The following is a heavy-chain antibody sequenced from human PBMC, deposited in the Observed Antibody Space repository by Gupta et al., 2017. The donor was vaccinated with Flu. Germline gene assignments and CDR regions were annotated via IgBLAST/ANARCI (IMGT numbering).Heavy chain of an antibody. Sequence: QVQLVQSGAEVKKPGSSVKVSCKASGGTFSSYAISWVRQAPGQGLEWMGGIIPIFGTANYAQKFQGRVTITADKSTSTAYMELSSLRSEDTAVYYCATTKEWGSGSYWFWFDPWGQGTLVTVSS. J-gene: IGHJ5*02. V-gene: IGHV1-69*06. D-gene: IGHD3-10*01. CDR3: ATTKEWGSGSYWFWFDP. CDR2: IIPIFGTA. CDR1: GGTFSSYA.